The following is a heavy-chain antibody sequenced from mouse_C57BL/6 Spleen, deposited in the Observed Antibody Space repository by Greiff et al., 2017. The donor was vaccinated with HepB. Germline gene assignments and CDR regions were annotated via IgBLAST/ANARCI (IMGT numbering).Heavy chain of an antibody. V-gene: IGHV1-26*01. CDR2: INPNNGGT. D-gene: IGHD2-5*01. Sequence: EVQLQQSGPELVKPGASVKISCKASGYTFTDYYMNWVKQSHGKSLEWIGDINPNNGGTSYNQKFKGKATLTVDKSSSTAYMELRSLTSEDSAVYYCAREEDYSNYEAYWGQGTLVTVSA. CDR3: AREEDYSNYEAY. J-gene: IGHJ3*01. CDR1: GYTFTDYY.